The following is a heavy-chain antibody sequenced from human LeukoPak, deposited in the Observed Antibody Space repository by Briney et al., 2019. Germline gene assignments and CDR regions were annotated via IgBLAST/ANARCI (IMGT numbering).Heavy chain of an antibody. CDR2: ISSGSRTI. D-gene: IGHD3-22*01. CDR1: GFTFSSYS. V-gene: IGHV3-48*01. CDR3: ARAPFSADSSATPPAFDI. Sequence: GGSLRLSCAASGFTFSSYSMNWVRQAPGKGLEWVSYISSGSRTIYYADSVKGRFTISRDNSKNTIYLQMNSLRVDDTAVYYCARAPFSADSSATPPAFDIWGHGTMVTVSS. J-gene: IGHJ3*02.